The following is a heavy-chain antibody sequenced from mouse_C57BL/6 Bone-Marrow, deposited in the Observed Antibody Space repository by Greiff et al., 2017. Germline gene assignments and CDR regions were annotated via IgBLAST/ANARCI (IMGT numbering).Heavy chain of an antibody. CDR3: ARHPWFAY. V-gene: IGHV1-7*01. J-gene: IGHJ3*01. Sequence: VKLVESGAELAKPGASVKLSCKASGYTFTSYWMHWVKQRPGQGLEWIGYINPSSGYTKYNQKFKAKATLTSDKSSSTAYMQLSSLTYEDSAVYYCARHPWFAYWGQGTLVTVSA. CDR2: INPSSGYT. CDR1: GYTFTSYW.